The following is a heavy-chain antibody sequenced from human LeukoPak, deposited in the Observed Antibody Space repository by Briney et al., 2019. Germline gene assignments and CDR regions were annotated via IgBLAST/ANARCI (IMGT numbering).Heavy chain of an antibody. CDR2: LYYSGST. D-gene: IGHD4-17*01. Sequence: SETLSLTCTVSGGSISSSSYYWGWIRQPPGKGLEWIGSLYYSGSTYYNPSLKSRVTISVDTSKNQFSLKLNSVTAADTAVYYCARHSGMTTVPAYLDYWGQGTLVTVSS. J-gene: IGHJ4*02. CDR3: ARHSGMTTVPAYLDY. CDR1: GGSISSSSYY. V-gene: IGHV4-39*01.